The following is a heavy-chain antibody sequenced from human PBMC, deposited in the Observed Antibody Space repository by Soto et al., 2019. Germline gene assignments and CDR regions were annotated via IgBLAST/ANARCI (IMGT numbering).Heavy chain of an antibody. CDR2: ISANGQGI. D-gene: IGHD2-2*01. CDR1: GFTFSDYA. J-gene: IGHJ4*02. Sequence: PGGSLRLSCTAYGFTFSDYAIAWGRQAPGKGLEWVSAISANGQGIYYADSVRGRFTISRDNSKNTVFLHMDSLRAEDTAVYYCAKDRDYPRDQFHYWGQGTLVTVSS. CDR3: AKDRDYPRDQFHY. V-gene: IGHV3-23*01.